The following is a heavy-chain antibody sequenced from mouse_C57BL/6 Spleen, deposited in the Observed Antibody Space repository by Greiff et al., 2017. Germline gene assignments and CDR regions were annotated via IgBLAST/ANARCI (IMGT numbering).Heavy chain of an antibody. CDR2: IYPGDGDT. V-gene: IGHV1-80*01. D-gene: IGHD1-1*01. CDR1: GYAFSSYW. Sequence: QVQLKESGAELVKPGASVKISCKASGYAFSSYWMNWVKQRPGKGLEWIGQIYPGDGDTNYNGKFKGKATLAADKSSSTAYMQLSSLTSEDSAVYFWSREIASTTVVAPYYFDYWGQGTTLTVSS. J-gene: IGHJ2*01. CDR3: SREIASTTVVAPYYFDY.